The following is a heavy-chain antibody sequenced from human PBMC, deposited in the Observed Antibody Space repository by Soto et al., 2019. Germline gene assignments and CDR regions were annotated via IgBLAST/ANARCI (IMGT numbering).Heavy chain of an antibody. J-gene: IGHJ4*02. D-gene: IGHD1-26*01. V-gene: IGHV3-23*01. CDR2: ISGSGGST. CDR3: AKVPVGATGRFDY. CDR1: GFTFNIYG. Sequence: PGGSLRLSCAASGFTFNIYGMHWVRQAPGKGLAWVSAISGSGGSTYYADSVKGRFTISRDNSKNTLYLQMNSLRAEDTALYYCAKVPVGATGRFDYWGQGTLVTVSS.